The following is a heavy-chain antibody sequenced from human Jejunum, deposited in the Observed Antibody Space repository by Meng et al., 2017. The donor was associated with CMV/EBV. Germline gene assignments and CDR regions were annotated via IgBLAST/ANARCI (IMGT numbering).Heavy chain of an antibody. Sequence: MTWVRQAPGKGLEWVANSNSGGRDIKYADSVEGRFTSSRDDSKNTLYLQMNRLGAEDTAVYYCARWSQWFYDVRFGYIFYAMDVWGQGTTVTVSS. J-gene: IGHJ6*02. D-gene: IGHD3-10*02. CDR2: SNSGGRDI. CDR3: ARWSQWFYDVRFGYIFYAMDV. V-gene: IGHV3-23*03.